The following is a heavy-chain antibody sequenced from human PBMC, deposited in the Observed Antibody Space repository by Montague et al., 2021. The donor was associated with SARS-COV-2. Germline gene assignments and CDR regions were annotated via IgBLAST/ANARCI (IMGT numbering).Heavy chain of an antibody. CDR3: ARHLTGYPNWFDS. D-gene: IGHD3-9*01. CDR1: GGSFSACY. Sequence: SETLSLTCTVSGGSFSACYWAWIRQPPGKGLEWIGHVYYSGGSSYNSSLKSRVTISVDTSKNQFSLNLRSVTAADTAVYFCARHLTGYPNWFDSWGQGTSVTVSS. CDR2: VYYSGGS. J-gene: IGHJ5*01. V-gene: IGHV4-59*08.